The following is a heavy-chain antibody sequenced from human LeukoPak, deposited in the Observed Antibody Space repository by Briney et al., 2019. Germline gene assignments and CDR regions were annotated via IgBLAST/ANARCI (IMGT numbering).Heavy chain of an antibody. CDR2: INAYNGDT. D-gene: IGHD3-10*01. CDR1: GYTFSSYG. J-gene: IGHJ4*02. Sequence: GASVKVSCEASGYTFSSYGFNWVRQAPGQGLEWMGWINAYNGDTNYAQKFQGRVTMTTDTSTSTAYMELRSLRSDDAAVYYCARDMVRGVDYWGQGTLVTVSS. CDR3: ARDMVRGVDY. V-gene: IGHV1-18*04.